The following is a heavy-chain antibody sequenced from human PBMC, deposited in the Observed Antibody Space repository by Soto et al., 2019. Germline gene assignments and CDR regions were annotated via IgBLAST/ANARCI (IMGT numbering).Heavy chain of an antibody. V-gene: IGHV3-23*01. CDR2: IGSSDI. CDR1: GFTFSIHA. CDR3: AKDQFNGNGIFDAFDT. Sequence: GGSLRLSCAAAGFTFSIHAMSWVRQAPGKGLEWVSSIGSSDIYYADSVKGRFTVSRDNSKNMLFLEMNSLRADDTAVYYCAKDQFNGNGIFDAFDTLGQGTMATVSS. D-gene: IGHD1-20*01. J-gene: IGHJ3*02.